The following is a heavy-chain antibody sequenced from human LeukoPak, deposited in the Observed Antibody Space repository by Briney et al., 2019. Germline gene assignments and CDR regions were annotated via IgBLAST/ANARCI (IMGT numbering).Heavy chain of an antibody. CDR3: ALSEPGDGPGYDAFHI. V-gene: IGHV3-74*01. CDR1: GFTFRMDW. Sequence: GGSLRLSCAASGFTFRMDWMHWGRQAPGKGLLWVSRINSDGSSPNYPDSVKGRFPISRDNAKNPLYLQMTSLRAADTAVYSCALSEPGDGPGYDAFHIWGQATMVTVSS. D-gene: IGHD1-14*01. CDR2: INSDGSSP. J-gene: IGHJ3*02.